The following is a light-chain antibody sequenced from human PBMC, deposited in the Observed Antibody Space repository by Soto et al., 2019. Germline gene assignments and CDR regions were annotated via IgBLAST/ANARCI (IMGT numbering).Light chain of an antibody. V-gene: IGLV2-8*01. CDR3: SSCAGSDNPDV. CDR1: SSDVGGCKF. CDR2: EVS. Sequence: QSVLTQPPSASGSPGQSVTISCTGTSSDVGGCKFVSWYQQYPGKAPKLIIYEVSKRPSGVPDRFSGSKSGNTASLTVSGLQADDEADYYCSSCAGSDNPDVFGTGTKLTVL. J-gene: IGLJ1*01.